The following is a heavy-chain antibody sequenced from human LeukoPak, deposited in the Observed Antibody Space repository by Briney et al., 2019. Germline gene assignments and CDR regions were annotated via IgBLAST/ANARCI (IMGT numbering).Heavy chain of an antibody. D-gene: IGHD3-22*01. CDR1: GFTFSSYG. Sequence: GGSLRLSCAASGFTFSSYGMHWVRQAPGKGLEWVAFIRYDGSNKYYADSVKGRFTISRDNFQNTLFLQLNNLRVDDTAVYFCAKVNYYHPYFWGQGTLVTVSS. J-gene: IGHJ4*02. CDR3: AKVNYYHPYF. V-gene: IGHV3-30*02. CDR2: IRYDGSNK.